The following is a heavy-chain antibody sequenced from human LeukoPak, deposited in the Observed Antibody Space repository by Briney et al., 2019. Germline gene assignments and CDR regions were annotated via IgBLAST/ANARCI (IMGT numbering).Heavy chain of an antibody. J-gene: IGHJ5*02. CDR2: LYSGGTT. Sequence: GGSLRLSCEASGFTVRSNYMSWVRQAPGKGLEWVSVLYSGGTTYYADSVKGRFTISRDNSKNTLYLQMNSLRAEDTAVYYCARLAALVPPSWFDPWGQGTLVTVSS. V-gene: IGHV3-53*01. CDR1: GFTVRSNY. CDR3: ARLAALVPPSWFDP. D-gene: IGHD6-25*01.